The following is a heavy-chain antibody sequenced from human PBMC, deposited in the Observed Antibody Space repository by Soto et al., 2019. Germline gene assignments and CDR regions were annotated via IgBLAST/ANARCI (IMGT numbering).Heavy chain of an antibody. CDR3: ATRYCSGGSCLAFDI. D-gene: IGHD2-15*01. Sequence: AVKFSFKASGGTFSSYAISWVRQAPGQGLDCIGGIIPIFGTANYAQKFQGRVTITADESTSTAYMELSSLRSEDTAVYYCATRYCSGGSCLAFDIWGQGTMVTVSS. CDR1: GGTFSSYA. J-gene: IGHJ3*02. V-gene: IGHV1-69*13. CDR2: IIPIFGTA.